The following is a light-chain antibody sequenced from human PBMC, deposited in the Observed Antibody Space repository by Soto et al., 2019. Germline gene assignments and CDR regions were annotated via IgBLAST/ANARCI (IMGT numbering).Light chain of an antibody. J-gene: IGKJ1*01. CDR1: QSLSGSQ. CDR3: MKYYTAPT. CDR2: GAS. V-gene: IGKV3-20*01. Sequence: EIAVTQSPDTLSLSPGERATLSCRASQSLSGSQLAWYQQKPGQAPRLLVYGASTRATGIPDRFSGSGSGTDVTLTISGLEPEDFAVYDCMKYYTAPTFGQGTQV.